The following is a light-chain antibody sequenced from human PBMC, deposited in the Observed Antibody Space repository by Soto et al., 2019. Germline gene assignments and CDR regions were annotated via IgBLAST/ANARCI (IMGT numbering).Light chain of an antibody. V-gene: IGLV1-40*01. CDR3: QSYDNSLRGWV. CDR1: SSNIGAGYD. J-gene: IGLJ3*02. Sequence: QSVLTQPPSVSGAPGQRVIISCTGSSSNIGAGYDVHWYQQLPGTAPRLLIYDNNNRPSGVPARFSVSKSDTSASLAITGLQPEDEADYYCQSYDNSLRGWVFGGGTKLTVL. CDR2: DNN.